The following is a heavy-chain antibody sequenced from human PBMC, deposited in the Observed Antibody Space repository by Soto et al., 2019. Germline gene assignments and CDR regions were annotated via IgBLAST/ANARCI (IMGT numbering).Heavy chain of an antibody. J-gene: IGHJ6*02. CDR1: GGTFSSYA. D-gene: IGHD2-2*01. Sequence: QVQLVQSGAEVKKPGSSVKVSCKASGGTFSSYAISWVRQAPGQGLEWMGGIIPIFGTANYAQKFQGRVTITADEATSTAYMELSRLRSEDTAVYYCARDLVLGAQLLRRVGGMDVWGQGTTVTVSS. CDR3: ARDLVLGAQLLRRVGGMDV. CDR2: IIPIFGTA. V-gene: IGHV1-69*01.